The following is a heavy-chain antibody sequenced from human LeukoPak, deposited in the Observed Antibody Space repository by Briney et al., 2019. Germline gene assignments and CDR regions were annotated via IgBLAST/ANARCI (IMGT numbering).Heavy chain of an antibody. V-gene: IGHV3-21*06. CDR2: LTSSSSKA. CDR3: TRDGIGPHDF. Sequence: GRSLRLSCAASGFTFSFYSMNWVRQAPGKGLEWVSSLTSSSSKASYVDSVKGRFTIFRDNAQNSLYLQMDSLRGEDTAVYYCTRDGIGPHDFWGQGTLVTVSS. J-gene: IGHJ4*02. CDR1: GFTFSFYS.